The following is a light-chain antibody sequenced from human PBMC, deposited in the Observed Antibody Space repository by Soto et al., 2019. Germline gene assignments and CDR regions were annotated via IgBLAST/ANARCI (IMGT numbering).Light chain of an antibody. Sequence: EIVMTQSPATLSVSPGERATLSCRASQSVSSNLAWYQQKPGQAPRLLIYGASTRATGIPARFSGSGSGTDFTLTISSLQSEDFAVYYCQQYNNWPPEWTFGQGTKV. CDR1: QSVSSN. J-gene: IGKJ1*01. CDR3: QQYNNWPPEWT. CDR2: GAS. V-gene: IGKV3-15*01.